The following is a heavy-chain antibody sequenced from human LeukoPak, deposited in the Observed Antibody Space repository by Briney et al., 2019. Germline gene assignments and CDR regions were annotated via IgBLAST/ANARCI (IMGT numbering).Heavy chain of an antibody. CDR1: GFIVSSNY. CDR3: ARDYYDSSGYYSLNY. V-gene: IGHV3-66*01. J-gene: IGHJ4*02. Sequence: GGSLRLSCAASGFIVSSNYMSWVRQAPGKGLEWVSVFYGAASTYYADSVKGRFTISRDNSRNTLYLQMNSLRAEDTAVYYCARDYYDSSGYYSLNYWSQGTLVTVSS. CDR2: FYGAAST. D-gene: IGHD3-22*01.